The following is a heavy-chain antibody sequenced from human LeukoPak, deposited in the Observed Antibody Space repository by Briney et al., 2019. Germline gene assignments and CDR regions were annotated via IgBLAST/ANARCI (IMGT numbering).Heavy chain of an antibody. V-gene: IGHV3-48*03. CDR2: ISSSGSTI. J-gene: IGHJ4*02. CDR3: AREGYYDSSASFDY. D-gene: IGHD3-22*01. Sequence: GRSLRLSCAASGFTFSSYEMNWVRQAPGKGLEWVSYISSSGSTIYYADSVKGRFTISRDNAKNSLYLQMNSLGAEDTAVYYCAREGYYDSSASFDYWGQGTLVTVSS. CDR1: GFTFSSYE.